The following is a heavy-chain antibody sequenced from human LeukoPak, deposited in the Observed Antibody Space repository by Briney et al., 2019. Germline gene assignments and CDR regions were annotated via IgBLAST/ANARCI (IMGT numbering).Heavy chain of an antibody. J-gene: IGHJ5*02. CDR2: ISSSGSTI. CDR1: GFTFSDYY. D-gene: IGHD3-3*01. V-gene: IGHV3-11*01. Sequence: GGSLRLSCAASGFTFSDYYMSWIRQAPAKGMEWASYISSSGSTIYYADSVKGRFTISRDNAKNSLYLQMNSLRAEDTAVYYCAREAKDFWSGYYPEGWFDPWGQGTLVTVSS. CDR3: AREAKDFWSGYYPEGWFDP.